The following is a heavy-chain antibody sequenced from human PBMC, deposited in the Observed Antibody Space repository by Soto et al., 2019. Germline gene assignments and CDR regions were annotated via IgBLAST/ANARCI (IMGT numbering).Heavy chain of an antibody. CDR2: VYSSGST. CDR3: VRNLKLTKILVGSYYYYVMAV. CDR1: GGSIISGGCY. Sequence: LSLTCTVSGGSIISGGCYWGWIRQHPGRGLEWIVYVYSSGSTYYNPSLKIRVTISIDTSQNQFSLKLTSVTAADTAAYYCVRNLKLTKILVGSYYYYVMAVWGKETTVTSPQ. V-gene: IGHV4-31*03. D-gene: IGHD3-22*01. J-gene: IGHJ6*04.